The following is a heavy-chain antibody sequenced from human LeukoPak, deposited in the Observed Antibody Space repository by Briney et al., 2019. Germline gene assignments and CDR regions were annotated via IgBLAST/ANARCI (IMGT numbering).Heavy chain of an antibody. J-gene: IGHJ3*02. Sequence: ASVKVSCKASGYTFTSYGIGWVRQAPGQGLEWMGWISAYNGNTNYAQKLQGRVTMTTDTSTSTAYMELRSLRSDDTAVHYCARVGVTMVSGDAFDIWGQGTMVTVSS. CDR2: ISAYNGNT. D-gene: IGHD3-10*01. V-gene: IGHV1-18*01. CDR1: GYTFTSYG. CDR3: ARVGVTMVSGDAFDI.